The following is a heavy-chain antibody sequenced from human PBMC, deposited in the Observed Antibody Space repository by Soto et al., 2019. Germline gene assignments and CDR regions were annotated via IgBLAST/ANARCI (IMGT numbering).Heavy chain of an antibody. V-gene: IGHV3-30-3*01. Sequence: GGSLRLSCAASGFTFRSYAMHWVRQAPGKGLEWVAIISYDGSNKYYADSVKGRFTISRDNSKDTLYLQMNSLRAEDTAVYYCARSSFPPSYSRGWHPASWGQGTQVTVSS. CDR3: ARSSFPPSYSRGWHPAS. D-gene: IGHD6-19*01. CDR2: ISYDGSNK. J-gene: IGHJ5*02. CDR1: GFTFRSYA.